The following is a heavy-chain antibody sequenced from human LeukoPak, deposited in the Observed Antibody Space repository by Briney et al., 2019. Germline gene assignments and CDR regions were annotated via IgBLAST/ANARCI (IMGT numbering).Heavy chain of an antibody. J-gene: IGHJ4*02. CDR3: ERLSIPLVGVYFVY. CDR1: GSSFTGYW. D-gene: IGHD1-26*01. Sequence: GESLKISCKGSGSSFTGYWIAWVRQMPGKGLEWMGIIYPGDSDTRYSPSFQGQVTISADKSISTAYLQWSSLKASDTAMYYCERLSIPLVGVYFVYWGQGTLVTVSS. CDR2: IYPGDSDT. V-gene: IGHV5-51*01.